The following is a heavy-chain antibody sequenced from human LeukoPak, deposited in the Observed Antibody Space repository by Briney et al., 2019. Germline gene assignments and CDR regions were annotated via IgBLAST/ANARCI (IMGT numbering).Heavy chain of an antibody. CDR3: ARGRGGATTGLDH. CDR2: INSNSGAK. CDR1: GYTFNGYY. V-gene: IGHV1-2*02. D-gene: IGHD1-26*01. Sequence: ASVKVSCKASGYTFNGYYMHWVRQAPGQGLESMGWINSNSGAKNYALNFQGRVTVSRDISTNTAYMELNTLTSEDTAVYYCARGRGGATTGLDHWGQGTLVTVSS. J-gene: IGHJ4*02.